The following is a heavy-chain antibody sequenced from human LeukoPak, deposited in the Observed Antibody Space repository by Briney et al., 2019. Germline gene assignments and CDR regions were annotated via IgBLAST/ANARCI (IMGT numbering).Heavy chain of an antibody. CDR1: GCSFTNYW. CDR3: ARQSRDGSKTRGYYFDY. J-gene: IGHJ4*02. Sequence: GASLQISSHVSGCSFTNYWIGWGRRMPGKGLESMGVYYPADSDTTYSPSFQGQVTVSADKSISTVYLQWSSLKASDTATYYCARQSRDGSKTRGYYFDYWGQGTLVTVSS. D-gene: IGHD3-10*01. V-gene: IGHV5-51*01. CDR2: YYPADSDT.